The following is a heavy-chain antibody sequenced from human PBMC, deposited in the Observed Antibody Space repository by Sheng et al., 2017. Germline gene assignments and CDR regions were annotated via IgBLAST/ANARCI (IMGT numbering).Heavy chain of an antibody. CDR2: INHSGST. J-gene: IGHJ4*02. Sequence: QVQLQQWGAGLLKPSETLSLTCAVYGGSFSGYYWSWIRQPPGKGLEWIGEINHSGSTNYNPSLKSRVTISVDTSKNQFSLKLSSVTAADTAVYYCARISGSSTLEFDYWGQGTLVTVSS. CDR1: GGSFSGYY. CDR3: ARISGSSTLEFDY. V-gene: IGHV4-34*01. D-gene: IGHD6-13*01.